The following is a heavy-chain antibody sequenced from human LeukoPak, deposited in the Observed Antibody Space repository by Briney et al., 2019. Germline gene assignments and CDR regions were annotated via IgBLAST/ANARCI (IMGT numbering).Heavy chain of an antibody. CDR2: ISAYNGNT. CDR1: GYTFTSYG. J-gene: IGHJ4*02. V-gene: IGHV1-18*01. CDR3: ARSTYYYDSRRGYFDY. Sequence: ASVKVSCKASGYTFTSYGISWVRQAPGQGLEWMGWISAYNGNTNHAQKLQGRVTMTTDTSTSTAYMELRSLRSDDTAVYYCARSTYYYDSRRGYFDYWGQGTLVTVSS. D-gene: IGHD3-22*01.